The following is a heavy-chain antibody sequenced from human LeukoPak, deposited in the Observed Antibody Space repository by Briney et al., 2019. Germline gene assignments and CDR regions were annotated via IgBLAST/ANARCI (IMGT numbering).Heavy chain of an antibody. V-gene: IGHV4-39*07. J-gene: IGHJ6*03. CDR2: IYYSGKT. D-gene: IGHD6-19*01. CDR3: ARDWSSGWYNYYYYYYMDV. Sequence: SETLSLTCTVSNGSISSSSDYWGWIRQPPGKRLEWIGSIYYSGKTYYNPSLKSRVTISVDTSKNQFSLKLSSVTAADTAVYYCARDWSSGWYNYYYYYYMDVWGKGTTVTVSS. CDR1: NGSISSSSDY.